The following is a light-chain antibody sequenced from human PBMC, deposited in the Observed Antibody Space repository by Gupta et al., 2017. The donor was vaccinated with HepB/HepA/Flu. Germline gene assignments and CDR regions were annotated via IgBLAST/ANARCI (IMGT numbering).Light chain of an antibody. Sequence: DIVMTQSPDSLAVSLGERATINCKSSQSVLYSSISKNYLAWYQHKPGQPPRLLIYWASTRESGVADRFSGSGSGTDFTLTISSLQAEDVAVYYCQQYHTTPYTFGQGTKLEIK. V-gene: IGKV4-1*01. CDR1: QSVLYSSISKNY. J-gene: IGKJ2*01. CDR2: WAS. CDR3: QQYHTTPYT.